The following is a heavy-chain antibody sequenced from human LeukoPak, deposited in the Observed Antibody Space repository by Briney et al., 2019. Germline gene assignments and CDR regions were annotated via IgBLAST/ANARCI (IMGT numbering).Heavy chain of an antibody. J-gene: IGHJ4*02. V-gene: IGHV4-4*02. CDR2: VSQSGSA. CDR1: GGSISNSNW. CDR3: ETYESSGYYRGWF. Sequence: SETLSLTCTVSGGSISNSNWWSWVRQPPGKGLEWIGEVSQSGSANYNPSLKSRVTMSLDKSKNQFSLKLNSVTAADTALYYCETYESSGYYRGWFWGQGTLVTVSS. D-gene: IGHD3-22*01.